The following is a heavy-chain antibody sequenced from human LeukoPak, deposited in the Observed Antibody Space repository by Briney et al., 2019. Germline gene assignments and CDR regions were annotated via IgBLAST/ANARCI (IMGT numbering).Heavy chain of an antibody. J-gene: IGHJ3*02. CDR1: GVSISTYY. Sequence: SETLSLTCTVSGVSISTYYWTWIRQPAGKGLEWIGRIYTSGSTNYNPSLEGRVTMSVDTSKNQFSPKLSSVTAADTAVYYCARGRGQLRGDAFDIWGQGTLVTVSS. D-gene: IGHD3-3*01. V-gene: IGHV4-4*07. CDR2: IYTSGST. CDR3: ARGRGQLRGDAFDI.